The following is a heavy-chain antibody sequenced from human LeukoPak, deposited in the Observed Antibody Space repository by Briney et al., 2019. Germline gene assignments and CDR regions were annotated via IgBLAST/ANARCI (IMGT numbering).Heavy chain of an antibody. CDR1: GFPFSIYG. V-gene: IGHV3-30*02. CDR2: IRYDGSVK. J-gene: IGHJ4*02. D-gene: IGHD1-1*01. CDR3: AKKLPGTTDYLDN. Sequence: PGGSLRLSCSASGFPFSIYGMHWVRQAPGKGLEWVAYIRYDGSVKYYGDSVKGRFTISRDQSKNTLFLQMNSLRDDDTAVYYCAKKLPGTTDYLDNWGQGTLVTVSS.